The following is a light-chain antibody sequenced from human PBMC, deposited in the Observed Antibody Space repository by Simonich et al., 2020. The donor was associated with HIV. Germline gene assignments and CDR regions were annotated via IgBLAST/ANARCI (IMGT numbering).Light chain of an antibody. Sequence: DILMTQSPDSLAVSPGERATINCKSSRNILYNSNNKNYLAWYQQKPGQPPNLLIYWASTRESGVPDRFSASGSGTDFTLTISSLQAEDVAIYYCQQYYSTPPTFGQGTKVEIK. CDR2: WAS. J-gene: IGKJ1*01. V-gene: IGKV4-1*01. CDR1: RNILYNSNNKNY. CDR3: QQYYSTPPT.